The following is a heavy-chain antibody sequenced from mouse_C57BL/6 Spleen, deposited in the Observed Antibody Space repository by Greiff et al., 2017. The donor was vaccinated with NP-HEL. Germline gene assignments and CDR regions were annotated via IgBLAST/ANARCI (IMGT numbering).Heavy chain of an antibody. D-gene: IGHD2-4*01. CDR2: IYPGDGDT. CDR3: AGGLRGFAY. Sequence: QVQLQQSGPELVKPGASVKISCKASGYAFSSSWMNWVKQRPGKGLEWIGRIYPGDGDTNYNGKFKGKATLTADKSSSTAYMQLSSLTSEDSAVYFCAGGLRGFAYRGQGTLVTVSA. V-gene: IGHV1-82*01. J-gene: IGHJ3*01. CDR1: GYAFSSSW.